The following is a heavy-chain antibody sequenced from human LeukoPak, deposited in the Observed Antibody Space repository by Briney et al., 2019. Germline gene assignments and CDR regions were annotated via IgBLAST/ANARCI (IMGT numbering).Heavy chain of an antibody. D-gene: IGHD3-22*01. CDR1: GFTFSDYY. CDR2: ISSSGSTI. CDR3: AREGNYDSSGYWDNAFDI. J-gene: IGHJ3*02. Sequence: PGGSLRLSCAASGFTFSDYYMSWIRQAPGKGLEWVSYISSSGSTIYYADSVKGRFTISRDNAKNSLYLQMNSLRAEDTAVYYCAREGNYDSSGYWDNAFDIWGQGTMVTVSS. V-gene: IGHV3-11*04.